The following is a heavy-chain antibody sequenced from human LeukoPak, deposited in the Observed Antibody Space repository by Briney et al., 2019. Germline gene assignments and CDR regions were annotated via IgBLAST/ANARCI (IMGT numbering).Heavy chain of an antibody. CDR3: ARQGAYSSAIGLGY. Sequence: GASVKVSCKASGYIFTNHYMYWVRQAPGQGLEWMGVINPSGGTTAYAQKFQGRVTMTRDTSTRTVYMEVSSLRSEGTAVYYCARQGAYSSAIGLGYWGQGTLVTVSS. CDR1: GYIFTNHY. CDR2: INPSGGTT. V-gene: IGHV1-46*01. J-gene: IGHJ4*02. D-gene: IGHD6-19*01.